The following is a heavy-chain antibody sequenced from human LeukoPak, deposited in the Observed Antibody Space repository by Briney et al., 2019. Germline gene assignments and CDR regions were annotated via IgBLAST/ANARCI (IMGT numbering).Heavy chain of an antibody. CDR2: IYYSGST. D-gene: IGHD2-15*01. J-gene: IGHJ3*02. CDR3: ARKWGQLPRGNAFDI. Sequence: KASETLSLTCTVSGGSISSSSYYWGWIRQPPGKGLEWIGSIYYSGSTYYNPSLKSRVTISVDTSKNQFPLKLSSVTAPDTAVYYCARKWGQLPRGNAFDIWGQGTMVTVSS. CDR1: GGSISSSSYY. V-gene: IGHV4-39*01.